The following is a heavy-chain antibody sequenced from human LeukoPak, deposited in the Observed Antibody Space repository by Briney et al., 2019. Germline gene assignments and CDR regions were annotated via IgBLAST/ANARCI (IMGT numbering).Heavy chain of an antibody. CDR2: ISSSGSTI. J-gene: IGHJ3*02. CDR1: GFTFGDYY. CDR3: ASSHDYGDYVAAFDI. Sequence: GGSLRLSCAASGFTFGDYYMSWIRQAPGKGLEWVSYISSSGSTIYYADSVKGRFTISRDNAKNSLYLQMNSLRAEDTAVYYCASSHDYGDYVAAFDIWGQGTMVTVSS. D-gene: IGHD4-17*01. V-gene: IGHV3-11*01.